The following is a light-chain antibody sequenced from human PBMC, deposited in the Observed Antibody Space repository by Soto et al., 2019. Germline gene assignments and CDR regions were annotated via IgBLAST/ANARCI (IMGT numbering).Light chain of an antibody. CDR3: GTWDSSLSAGGV. Sequence: QSVLTQPPSVSAAPGQKVTISCSGSSSNIGNNYVSWYQQLPGTAPKLLIYDNNKRPSGIPDRFSGSKSGTSATLGITGLQTGDEADYYCGTWDSSLSAGGVFGGGTKVTDL. V-gene: IGLV1-51*01. J-gene: IGLJ2*01. CDR1: SSNIGNNY. CDR2: DNN.